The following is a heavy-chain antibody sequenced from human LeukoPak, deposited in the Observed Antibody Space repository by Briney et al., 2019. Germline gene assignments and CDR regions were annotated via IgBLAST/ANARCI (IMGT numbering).Heavy chain of an antibody. CDR2: INHSGST. CDR1: GGSFSGYY. D-gene: IGHD6-19*01. J-gene: IGHJ4*02. CDR3: ARVPGYSSGWYFDY. Sequence: SETLPLTCAVYGGSFSGYYWSWIRQPPGKGLEWIGEINHSGSTNYNPSLKSRVTISVDTSKNQFSLKLSSVTAADTAVYYCARVPGYSSGWYFDYWGQGTLVTVSS. V-gene: IGHV4-34*01.